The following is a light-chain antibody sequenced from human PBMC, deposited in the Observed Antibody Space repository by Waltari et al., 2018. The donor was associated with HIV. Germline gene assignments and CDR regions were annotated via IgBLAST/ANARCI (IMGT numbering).Light chain of an antibody. CDR1: TRYSDYK. CDR3: GADHGSGSNFVWV. J-gene: IGLJ3*02. V-gene: IGLV9-49*01. Sequence: QPVLTQPPSASASLGASVTLTCPLSTRYSDYKVKWYQQRPGTGPRFVMRVGTGGIVGSKGDGIPDRFSVLGSGLNRYLTIKNIQEEDESDYHCGADHGSGSNFVWVFGGGTKLTVL. CDR2: VGTGGIVG.